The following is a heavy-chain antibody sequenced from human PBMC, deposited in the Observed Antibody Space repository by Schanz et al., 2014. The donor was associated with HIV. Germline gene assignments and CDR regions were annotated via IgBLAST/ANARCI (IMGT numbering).Heavy chain of an antibody. D-gene: IGHD6-6*01. CDR3: ASTEFPYSSSSDYYYGMDV. Sequence: QVQLVESGGGVVQPGRSLRLSCAASGFTFSSYGMHWVRQAPGKGRGWVAVIWFDGSNKYYADSVKGRFTISRDNSKKTLYLQMNSLRAGDTAVYYCASTEFPYSSSSDYYYGMDVWGQGTTVTVSS. CDR1: GFTFSSYG. V-gene: IGHV3-33*01. J-gene: IGHJ6*02. CDR2: IWFDGSNK.